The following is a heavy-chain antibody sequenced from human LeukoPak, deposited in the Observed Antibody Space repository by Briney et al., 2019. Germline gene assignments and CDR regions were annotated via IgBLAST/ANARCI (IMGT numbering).Heavy chain of an antibody. V-gene: IGHV4-61*02. CDR2: VHTSGNI. CDR3: ARDPRGSSGWSL. Sequence: SQTLSLTCTVSGASISSGSYFWSWIRQPAGKGLEWIGRVHTSGNINSNPSLKSRVTLSVDMSKNQFSLQLTSVTAADTAVYYCARDPRGSSGWSLWGQGTLVTVSS. D-gene: IGHD6-19*01. J-gene: IGHJ4*02. CDR1: GASISSGSYF.